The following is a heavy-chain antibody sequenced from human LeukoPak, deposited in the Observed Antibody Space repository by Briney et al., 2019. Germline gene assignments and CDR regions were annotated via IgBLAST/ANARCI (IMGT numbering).Heavy chain of an antibody. V-gene: IGHV3-30-3*01. CDR2: ISYDGSNK. D-gene: IGHD4-23*01. Sequence: GGSLRLSCAASGFTFSSYAMPWVRQAPGKGLEWVAVISYDGSNKYYADSVKGRFTISRDNSKNTLYLQMNSLRAEDTAVYYCARDGRGGKGWFDPWGQGTLVTVSS. J-gene: IGHJ5*02. CDR1: GFTFSSYA. CDR3: ARDGRGGKGWFDP.